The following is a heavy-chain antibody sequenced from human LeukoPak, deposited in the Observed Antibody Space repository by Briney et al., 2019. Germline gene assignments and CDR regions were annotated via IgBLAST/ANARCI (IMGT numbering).Heavy chain of an antibody. V-gene: IGHV4-34*01. J-gene: IGHJ4*02. D-gene: IGHD5-18*01. CDR1: GGSFSGYY. CDR3: ARGWDTAMVFDY. Sequence: SETLSLTCAVYGGSFSGYYWSWIRQPPGKGLEWIGEINHSGSTNYNPSLKSRVTISVDTSKNQFYLKLSSVTAADTAVYYCARGWDTAMVFDYWGQGTLVTVSS. CDR2: INHSGST.